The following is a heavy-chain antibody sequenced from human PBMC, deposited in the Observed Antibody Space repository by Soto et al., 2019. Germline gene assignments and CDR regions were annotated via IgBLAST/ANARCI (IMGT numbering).Heavy chain of an antibody. V-gene: IGHV1-18*04. J-gene: IGHJ6*02. D-gene: IGHD2-2*01. CDR2: ISAYNGNA. CDR1: GYTFTSYG. Sequence: ASEKDSCKASGYTFTSYGISWLRQAPGQGLEWMGWISAYNGNANYAQKLQGRVTMTTDTSTSTAYMELRSLRSDDTAVYYCAKEDIVGVRAALGYDYGMDVWGQGTTVSV. CDR3: AKEDIVGVRAALGYDYGMDV.